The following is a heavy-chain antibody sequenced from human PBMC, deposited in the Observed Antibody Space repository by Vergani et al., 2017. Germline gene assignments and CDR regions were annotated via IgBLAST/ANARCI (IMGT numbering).Heavy chain of an antibody. J-gene: IGHJ4*02. Sequence: EVQLVESGGGLVQPGGSLRLSCAAPGFTFSSYWMSWVRQAPGKGLEWVANIKQDGSEKYYVDSVKGRFTISRDNAKNSLYLQMNSLRAEDTAVYYCAHEGGYGDLDYWGQGTVVTV. D-gene: IGHD4-17*01. CDR3: AHEGGYGDLDY. CDR1: GFTFSSYW. CDR2: IKQDGSEK. V-gene: IGHV3-7*01.